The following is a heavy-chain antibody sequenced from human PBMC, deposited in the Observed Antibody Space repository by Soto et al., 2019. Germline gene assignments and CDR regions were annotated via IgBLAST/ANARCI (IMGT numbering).Heavy chain of an antibody. CDR3: AREQIGVAGSTYDY. V-gene: IGHV3-33*01. Sequence: QVQLVESGGGVVQPGTSLRLSYAASGFTFSRYGMHWVRQAPGKGLDWVALIWYDGSRTYYGESVKGRFTISRDNSKNTLFLQMNSLRVEDTAVYYCAREQIGVAGSTYDYWGQGTLVIVSS. CDR2: IWYDGSRT. CDR1: GFTFSRYG. D-gene: IGHD6-19*01. J-gene: IGHJ4*02.